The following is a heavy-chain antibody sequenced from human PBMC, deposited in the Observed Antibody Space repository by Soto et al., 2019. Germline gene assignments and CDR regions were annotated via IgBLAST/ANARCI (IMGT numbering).Heavy chain of an antibody. D-gene: IGHD3-10*01. CDR1: GGTFSSYT. CDR3: ARNHCFPTLNYYGSGSYSPRTYYYYGMDV. V-gene: IGHV1-69*02. CDR2: IIPILGIA. Sequence: GASVKVSCKASGGTFSSYTISWVRQAPGQGPEWMGRIIPILGIANYAQKFQGRVTITADKSTSTAYMELSSLRSEDTAVYYCARNHCFPTLNYYGSGSYSPRTYYYYGMDVWGQGTTVTVSS. J-gene: IGHJ6*02.